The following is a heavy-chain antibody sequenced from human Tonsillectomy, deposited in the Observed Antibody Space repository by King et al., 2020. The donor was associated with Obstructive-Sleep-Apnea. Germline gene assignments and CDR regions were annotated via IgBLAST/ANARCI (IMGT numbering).Heavy chain of an antibody. CDR3: ARDKENDDFWSGYYKSDAFDI. J-gene: IGHJ3*02. Sequence: QLQESGPGLVKPSETLSLTCTVSGGSISTTSYYWDWIRQPPGKGLEWIGSIDYSGSTYYNPSLKSRVTISVETAKNHFSLNLSSVTAADTAVYYCARDKENDDFWSGYYKSDAFDIWGQGTMVTVSS. CDR1: GGSISTTSYY. D-gene: IGHD3-3*01. CDR2: IDYSGST. V-gene: IGHV4-39*07.